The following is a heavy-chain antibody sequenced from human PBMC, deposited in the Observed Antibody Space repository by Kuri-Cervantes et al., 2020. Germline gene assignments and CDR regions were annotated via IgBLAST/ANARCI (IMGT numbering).Heavy chain of an antibody. CDR2: ISYDGSNK. CDR3: AKGEYGSYSA. CDR1: GFTFSSYG. D-gene: IGHD1-26*01. Sequence: GGSLRLSCAASGFTFSSYGMHWVRQAPGKGLEWVAVISYDGSNKYYADSVKGRFTISRDNSKNTLYLQMNSLRAEDTAVYYCAKGEYGSYSAWGQGTLVTDSS. J-gene: IGHJ5*02. V-gene: IGHV3-30*18.